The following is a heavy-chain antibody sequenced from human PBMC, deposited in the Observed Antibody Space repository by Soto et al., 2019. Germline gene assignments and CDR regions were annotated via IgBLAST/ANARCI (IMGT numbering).Heavy chain of an antibody. D-gene: IGHD1-1*01. CDR2: ISGSGGST. CDR3: AKGATGTWLDYYFDY. CDR1: GLTISPYA. J-gene: IGHJ4*02. V-gene: IGHV3-23*01. Sequence: EVQVLESGGGLVQPGGSLRLSCEVSGLTISPYAMSWVRQAPGKGLEWVSAISGSGGSTYYADSVKGRFTISRDNSKNTLYVKMNSLRAEDTAVYYCAKGATGTWLDYYFDYWGQGTLVSVSS.